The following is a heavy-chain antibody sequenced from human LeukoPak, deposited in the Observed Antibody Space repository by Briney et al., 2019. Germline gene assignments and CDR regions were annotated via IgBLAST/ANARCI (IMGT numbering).Heavy chain of an antibody. V-gene: IGHV3-23*01. Sequence: GGSLRLSCAASGFAFSTNDMTWVRQVPGKGLECLSVISSGGHHTFYADSVEGRFTISRDNSRSTLYLQMNGLRAEDTALYYCAKYIYSGGRQFDSWGQGTLVTVSS. D-gene: IGHD1-26*01. J-gene: IGHJ4*02. CDR3: AKYIYSGGRQFDS. CDR1: GFAFSTND. CDR2: ISSGGHHT.